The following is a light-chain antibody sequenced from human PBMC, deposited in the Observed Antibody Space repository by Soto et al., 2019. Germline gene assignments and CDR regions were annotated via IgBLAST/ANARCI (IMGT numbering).Light chain of an antibody. Sequence: EIVLTQSPATLSLSPGERATLSCRASQSVSSYLAWYQQKPGQAPRLLIYDASNRATGIPARFSGSGSGTDFTLTISSLEPDDFATYYCQQYNNYSWTFGEGTKVDNK. CDR3: QQYNNYSWT. J-gene: IGKJ1*01. V-gene: IGKV3-11*01. CDR1: QSVSSY. CDR2: DAS.